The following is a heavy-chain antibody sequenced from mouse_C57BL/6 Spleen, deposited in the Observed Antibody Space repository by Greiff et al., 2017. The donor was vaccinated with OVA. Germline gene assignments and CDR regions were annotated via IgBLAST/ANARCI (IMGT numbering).Heavy chain of an antibody. J-gene: IGHJ3*01. Sequence: QVQLQQPGAELVRPGTSVKLSCKASGYTFTSYWMHWVKQRPGQGLEWIGVIDPSDSYTNYNQKFKGKATLTVDTSSSTAYMQLSSLTSEDSAVYYCASYGKYYDYAEAYWGQGTLVTVSA. CDR1: GYTFTSYW. CDR3: ASYGKYYDYAEAY. V-gene: IGHV1-59*01. CDR2: IDPSDSYT. D-gene: IGHD2-4*01.